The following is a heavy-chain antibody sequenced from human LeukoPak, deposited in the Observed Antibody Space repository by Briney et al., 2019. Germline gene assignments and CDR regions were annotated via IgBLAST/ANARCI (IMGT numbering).Heavy chain of an antibody. CDR2: IYYSGST. V-gene: IGHV4-39*07. J-gene: IGHJ4*02. CDR3: ARIPTVTFFDY. D-gene: IGHD4-17*01. CDR1: GGSISSNSYY. Sequence: SETLSLTCAVSGGSISSNSYYWGWIRQPPGKGLEWIGSIYYSGSTYYNPSLKSRVTISVDTSKNQFSLKLSSVTAADTAVYYCARIPTVTFFDYWGQGTLVTVSS.